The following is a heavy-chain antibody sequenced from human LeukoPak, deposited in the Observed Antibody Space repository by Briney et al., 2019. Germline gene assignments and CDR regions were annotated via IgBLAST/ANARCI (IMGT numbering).Heavy chain of an antibody. V-gene: IGHV3-23*01. J-gene: IGHJ4*02. CDR1: GFTFSISA. CDR2: IGTIAGST. Sequence: GGSLRLSCAASGFTFSISAMSWVREAPGKGLEWVSAIGTIAGSTYYADSVKGRFTISRDDSKNTLYLQMNSLRVEDTAVYHCAKDPGYCSPTDFYGLHYFDSWGQGTLVTVSS. CDR3: AKDPGYCSPTDFYGLHYFDS. D-gene: IGHD2-2*01.